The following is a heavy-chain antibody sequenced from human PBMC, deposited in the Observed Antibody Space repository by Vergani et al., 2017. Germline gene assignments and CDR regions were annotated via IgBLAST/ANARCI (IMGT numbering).Heavy chain of an antibody. Sequence: QVQLVQSGAEVKKPGSSVKVSCKASGGTFSSYTISWVRQAPGQGLEWMGRIIPILGIANYAQKFQGRVTITADKSTGTAYMELSSLRSEDTAVYYCARDIITMIVVPFTFDPWGQGTLVTVSS. CDR1: GGTFSSYT. CDR3: ARDIITMIVVPFTFDP. CDR2: IIPILGIA. V-gene: IGHV1-69*08. J-gene: IGHJ5*02. D-gene: IGHD3-22*01.